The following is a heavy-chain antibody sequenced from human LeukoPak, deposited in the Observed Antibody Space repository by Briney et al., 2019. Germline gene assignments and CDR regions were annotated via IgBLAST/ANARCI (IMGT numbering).Heavy chain of an antibody. Sequence: PGGSLRLSCAASGFTFSSYSMNWVRQAPGKGLEWVSSISSSSSYIYYADSVKGRFTISRDNAKNSLYLQMNSLRAEDTAVYYCARPRYYYGSGSYFSGMDVWGQGTTVTVSS. CDR1: GFTFSSYS. V-gene: IGHV3-21*01. CDR3: ARPRYYYGSGSYFSGMDV. D-gene: IGHD3-10*01. CDR2: ISSSSSYI. J-gene: IGHJ6*02.